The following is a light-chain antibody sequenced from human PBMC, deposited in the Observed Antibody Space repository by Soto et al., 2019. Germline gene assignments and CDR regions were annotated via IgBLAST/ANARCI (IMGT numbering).Light chain of an antibody. J-gene: IGLJ1*01. Sequence: QSALAQPRSVSGSPGQSVTISCTGPTIDVDSSNYVSWYQQHPGKAPKLMIYDVSERPSRVPDRFSGSKSGSTASLTIPGLQAEDEADYYCCSYATTFYVFGSGTKVTVL. CDR3: CSYATTFYV. CDR1: TIDVDSSNY. V-gene: IGLV2-11*01. CDR2: DVS.